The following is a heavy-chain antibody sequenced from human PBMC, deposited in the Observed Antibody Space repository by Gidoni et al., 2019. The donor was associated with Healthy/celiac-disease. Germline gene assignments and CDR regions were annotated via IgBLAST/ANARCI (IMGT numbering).Heavy chain of an antibody. CDR1: GFTFSSYA. Sequence: EVQLLESGGGLVQPGGSLRLSCAASGFTFSSYAMSWVRQAPGKGLEWVSAISGSGGSTYYADSVKGRFTISRDNSKNTLYLQMNSLRAEDTAVYYCAKDVAYYDFWSGYPTTGWFDPWGQGTLVTVSS. D-gene: IGHD3-3*01. CDR3: AKDVAYYDFWSGYPTTGWFDP. CDR2: ISGSGGST. V-gene: IGHV3-23*01. J-gene: IGHJ5*02.